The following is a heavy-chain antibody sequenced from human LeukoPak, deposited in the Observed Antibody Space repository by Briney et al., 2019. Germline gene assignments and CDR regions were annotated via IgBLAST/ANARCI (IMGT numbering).Heavy chain of an antibody. CDR2: ISYSGST. J-gene: IGHJ4*02. D-gene: IGHD3-3*01. Sequence: KPSETLFLTCTVSGGSISSYYWSWIRQPPGKGLEWIGYISYSGSTNYNPSLKSRVTVSLDTFKNQFSLNLTSVTAADTAVYYCASGPYVFGGYYQGSDSWGQGTLVTVSS. V-gene: IGHV4-59*01. CDR3: ASGPYVFGGYYQGSDS. CDR1: GGSISSYY.